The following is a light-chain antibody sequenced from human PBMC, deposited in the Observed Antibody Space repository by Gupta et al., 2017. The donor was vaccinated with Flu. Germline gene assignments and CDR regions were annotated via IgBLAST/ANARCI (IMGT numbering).Light chain of an antibody. CDR2: KAS. J-gene: IGKJ1*01. CDR1: QSINGW. V-gene: IGKV1-5*03. CDR3: KQYRRESRT. Sequence: DLQMPQSPSTLSASVGDRVTITCRASQSINGWLAWYQQKPGKAPKLLIYKASTLQSGVPSRFSGSGSGTXYTLTIXSLRPDDCATYVCKQYRRESRTCGXGTKVEIK.